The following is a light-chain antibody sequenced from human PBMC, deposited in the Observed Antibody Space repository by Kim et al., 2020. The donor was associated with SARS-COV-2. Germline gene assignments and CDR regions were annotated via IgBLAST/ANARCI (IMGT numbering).Light chain of an antibody. Sequence: VSPGQTASITCSGDKLGDKYACWYQQKPGQSPVLVIYQDSKRPSGIPERFSGSNSGNTATLTISGTQAMDEADYYCQAWDSSTEGVFGTGTKVTVL. J-gene: IGLJ1*01. CDR2: QDS. CDR3: QAWDSSTEGV. V-gene: IGLV3-1*01. CDR1: KLGDKY.